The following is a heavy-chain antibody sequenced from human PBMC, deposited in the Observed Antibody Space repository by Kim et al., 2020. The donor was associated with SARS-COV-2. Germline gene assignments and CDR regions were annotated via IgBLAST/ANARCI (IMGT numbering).Heavy chain of an antibody. CDR2: IYYSGST. V-gene: IGHV4-39*01. D-gene: IGHD3-16*01. J-gene: IGHJ4*02. CDR1: GGSISSSSYY. CDR3: AIPPRGLRLGEFATPYRY. Sequence: SETLSLTCTVSGGSISSSSYYWGWIRQPPGKGLEWIGSIYYSGSTYYNPSLKSRVTISVDTSKNQFSLKLSSVTAADTAVYYCAIPPRGLRLGEFATPYRYWGQGTLVTVSS.